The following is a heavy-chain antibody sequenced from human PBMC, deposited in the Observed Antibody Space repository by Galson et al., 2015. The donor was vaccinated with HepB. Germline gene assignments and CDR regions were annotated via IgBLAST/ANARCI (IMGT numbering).Heavy chain of an antibody. CDR2: ISTTSRYK. J-gene: IGHJ4*02. CDR3: ARGTYCGGDCYSEFSGTGLLGY. Sequence: SLRLSCAASGLTISDSAMNWVRQAPGKGLEWVSSISTTSRYKYYADSVKGRFTISRDNSKDTLYLQMNSLRAEDTAVYYCARGTYCGGDCYSEFSGTGLLGYWGQGTLVTVSS. D-gene: IGHD2-21*02. V-gene: IGHV3-21*01. CDR1: GLTISDSA.